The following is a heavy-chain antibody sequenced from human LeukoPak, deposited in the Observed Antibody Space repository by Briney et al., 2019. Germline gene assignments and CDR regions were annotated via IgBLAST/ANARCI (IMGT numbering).Heavy chain of an antibody. V-gene: IGHV4-4*07. J-gene: IGHJ4*02. D-gene: IGHD5-18*01. CDR2: IYTSGST. Sequence: SETLSLTCTVSGGSISSYYWSWIRQPAGKGLEWIGRIYTSGSTNYNPSLKSRVTMSADTSKNQFSLKLSSVTAADTAVYYCARGPVDTAMVTHNYFDYWGQGTLVTVSS. CDR1: GGSISSYY. CDR3: ARGPVDTAMVTHNYFDY.